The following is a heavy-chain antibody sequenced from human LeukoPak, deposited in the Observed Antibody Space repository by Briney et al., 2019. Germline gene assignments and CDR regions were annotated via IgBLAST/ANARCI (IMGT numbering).Heavy chain of an antibody. CDR3: ARTGTLGALTPLYLYYFDY. Sequence: SETLSLTCTVSGGSSSSYYWSWLRQRPGKGLEGSGYIYYSGRTNYKPSLESRVTISVDTSKHQFSLTLSSVTAADTAVYSCARTGTLGALTPLYLYYFDYWGQGTLVTVSS. CDR2: IYYSGRT. J-gene: IGHJ4*02. V-gene: IGHV4-59*01. CDR1: GGSSSSYY. D-gene: IGHD1-26*01.